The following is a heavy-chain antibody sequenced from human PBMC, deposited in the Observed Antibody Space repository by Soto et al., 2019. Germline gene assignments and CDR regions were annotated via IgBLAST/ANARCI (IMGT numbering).Heavy chain of an antibody. CDR2: INSDGTTI. CDR3: SGLPY. J-gene: IGHJ4*02. V-gene: IGHV3-74*01. D-gene: IGHD6-19*01. CDR1: GFTFSNYW. Sequence: GSLRLSCAASGFTFSNYWMHWVRQAPGKGPVWVSRINSDGTTINYADSVKGRFTISRDNAKNTLYLQMNSLRAEDTGVYYCSGLPYWGQGTLVTVSS.